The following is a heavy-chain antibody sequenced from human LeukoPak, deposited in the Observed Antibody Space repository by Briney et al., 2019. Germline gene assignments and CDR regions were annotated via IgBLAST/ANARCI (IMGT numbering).Heavy chain of an antibody. V-gene: IGHV4-34*01. CDR3: ARGRLYGSAPIGDA. CDR1: GGSFSGYY. D-gene: IGHD3-10*01. CDR2: INHSGST. Sequence: SETLSLTCAVYGGSFSGYYWSWLRQPPGKGLEWIGEINHSGSTNYNPSLKSRVTISVDTSKNQFSLKLSSVTAADTAVYYCARGRLYGSAPIGDAWGQGTLVTVSS. J-gene: IGHJ5*02.